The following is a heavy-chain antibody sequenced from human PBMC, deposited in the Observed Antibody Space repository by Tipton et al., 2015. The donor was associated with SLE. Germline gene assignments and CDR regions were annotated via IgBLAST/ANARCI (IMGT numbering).Heavy chain of an antibody. Sequence: SLRLSCIGSGLTFSKDNMIWVRQAPGKGLEWISYITPGSESIFYSDSVKGRFTISRDNGNNAMFLQMNSLTVEDTAVYFCASGPGREWLVRFAYWGQGTLVTVSS. CDR1: GLTFSKDN. CDR2: ITPGSESI. J-gene: IGHJ4*02. CDR3: ASGPGREWLVRFAY. D-gene: IGHD6-19*01. V-gene: IGHV3-48*04.